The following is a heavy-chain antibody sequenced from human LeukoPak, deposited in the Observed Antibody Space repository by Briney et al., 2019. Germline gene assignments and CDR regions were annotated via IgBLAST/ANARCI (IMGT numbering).Heavy chain of an antibody. CDR1: GVAIRNHH. D-gene: IGHD2-8*01. V-gene: IGHV4-59*11. J-gene: IGHJ4*02. Sequence: PSGTLSLTCSVSGVAIRNHHWTWIRQSPGKGQEWIGHVFFTEGTNYSPPLRGRITISADWSKNQIDLKLGSVTAAGAAVYYCARELYHFDRWGQGALVTVSS. CDR3: ARELYHFDR. CDR2: VFFTEGT.